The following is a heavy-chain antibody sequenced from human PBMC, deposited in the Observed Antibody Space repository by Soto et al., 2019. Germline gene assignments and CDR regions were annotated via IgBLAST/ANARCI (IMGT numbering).Heavy chain of an antibody. V-gene: IGHV1-69*13. Sequence: SVKVSCKASGGTFSSYAISWVRQAPGQGLEWMGGIIPIFGTANYAQKFQGRVTITADESTSTAYMELSSLRSEDTAVYYCAGGLYVFLPVFYTTYYYVRDVGGKGTTFTVSS. CDR1: GGTFSSYA. CDR2: IIPIFGTA. D-gene: IGHD3-9*01. CDR3: AGGLYVFLPVFYTTYYYVRDV. J-gene: IGHJ6*04.